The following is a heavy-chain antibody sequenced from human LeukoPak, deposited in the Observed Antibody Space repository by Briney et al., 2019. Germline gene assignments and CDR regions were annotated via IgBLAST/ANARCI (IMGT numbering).Heavy chain of an antibody. CDR2: ISTYNGNT. CDR3: ARISLVRGSPGDF. Sequence: GASVKVSCKASGYTFTGYGISWVRQAPGQGLEWMGWISTYNGNTNYAQNLQGRVIMTTDTSTSTAYMELRSLRSDDTAVYYCARISLVRGSPGDFWGQGTLVTVSS. J-gene: IGHJ4*02. D-gene: IGHD3-10*01. V-gene: IGHV1-18*01. CDR1: GYTFTGYG.